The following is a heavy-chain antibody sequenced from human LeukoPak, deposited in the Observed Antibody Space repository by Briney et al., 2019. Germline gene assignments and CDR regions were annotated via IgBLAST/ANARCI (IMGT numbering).Heavy chain of an antibody. CDR1: EFNFEDYT. D-gene: IGHD3-10*01. V-gene: IGHV3-43*01. Sequence: GGSLRLSCAAFEFNFEDYTMHWVRQPPGKGLEWVSLVTWDGSTTYYAGSVKGRFTISRDNSENSLHLQMNSLRSEDTAVYYCVKDKTSRGSGSYWSYGMDVWGQGTTVTVSS. CDR3: VKDKTSRGSGSYWSYGMDV. CDR2: VTWDGSTT. J-gene: IGHJ6*02.